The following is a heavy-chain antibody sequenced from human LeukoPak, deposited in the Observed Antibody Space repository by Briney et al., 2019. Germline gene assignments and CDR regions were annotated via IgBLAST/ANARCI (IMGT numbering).Heavy chain of an antibody. Sequence: ASVKVSCKASGGTFNTYAITWVRQAPGQGLEWMGRIIPIFDTPNYAQKFQGRVTITTDESTSTAYMELSSLRSEDTAVYYCARDQGGAAFGYWGQGTLVTVSS. D-gene: IGHD3-16*01. J-gene: IGHJ4*02. CDR2: IIPIFDTP. CDR1: GGTFNTYA. CDR3: ARDQGGAAFGY. V-gene: IGHV1-69*05.